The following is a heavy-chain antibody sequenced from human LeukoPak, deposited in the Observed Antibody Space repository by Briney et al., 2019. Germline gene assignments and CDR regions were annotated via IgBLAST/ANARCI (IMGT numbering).Heavy chain of an antibody. Sequence: SETLSLTCTVSGGSISSSSYYWGWIRQPPGKGLEWIGYIYYSGSTNYNPSLKSRVTISVDTSKNQFSLKLSSVTAADTAVYYCAREAPRKVAGNLFDYWGQGTLVTVSS. CDR3: AREAPRKVAGNLFDY. CDR1: GGSISSSSYY. CDR2: IYYSGST. D-gene: IGHD6-19*01. J-gene: IGHJ4*02. V-gene: IGHV4-61*01.